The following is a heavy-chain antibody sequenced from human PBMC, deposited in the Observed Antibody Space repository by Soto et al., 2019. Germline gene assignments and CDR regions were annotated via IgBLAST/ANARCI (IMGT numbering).Heavy chain of an antibody. J-gene: IGHJ4*02. CDR1: GGSINSSYY. D-gene: IGHD6-6*01. V-gene: IGHV4-39*01. CDR3: SRFAARPPFGY. Sequence: SETLSLTCIVSGGSINSSYYWGWIRQPPGKAPEWIGSIYYSGTTYYNPSLKSRVTISVDSSRNQFSLKMTSVTAPDTAVYYCSRFAARPPFGYWGQGLLVTVSS. CDR2: IYYSGTT.